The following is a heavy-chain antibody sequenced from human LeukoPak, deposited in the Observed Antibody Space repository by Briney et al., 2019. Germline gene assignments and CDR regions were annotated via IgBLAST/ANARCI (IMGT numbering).Heavy chain of an antibody. V-gene: IGHV3-7*01. Sequence: PGGSLRLSCAASGFTFSSYWMSWVRQAPGKGLEWVANIKQDGSEKYYVDSVKGRFTISRDNAKNSLYLQMNSLRAEDTAVYYCARDQQDPEHIVVVPAAQNNWFDPWGQGTLVTVSS. CDR3: ARDQQDPEHIVVVPAAQNNWFDP. CDR1: GFTFSSYW. D-gene: IGHD2-2*01. J-gene: IGHJ5*02. CDR2: IKQDGSEK.